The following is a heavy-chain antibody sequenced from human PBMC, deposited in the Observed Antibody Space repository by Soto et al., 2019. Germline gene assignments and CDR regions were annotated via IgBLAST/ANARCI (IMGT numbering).Heavy chain of an antibody. Sequence: QVQLQQWGAGLLKPSETLSLTCAVYGGSFSGYYWSWIRQPPGKGLEWIGEINHSGSTNYNPSLMSRVTISVDASKNQFSLKLSSVTAADTAVYYCARKEGYYDILTGYYRNWFDPWGQGTLVTVSS. CDR3: ARKEGYYDILTGYYRNWFDP. V-gene: IGHV4-34*01. CDR2: INHSGST. CDR1: GGSFSGYY. J-gene: IGHJ5*02. D-gene: IGHD3-9*01.